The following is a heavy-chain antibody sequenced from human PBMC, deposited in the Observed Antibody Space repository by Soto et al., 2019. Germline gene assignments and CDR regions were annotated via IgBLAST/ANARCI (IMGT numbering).Heavy chain of an antibody. V-gene: IGHV4-4*07. J-gene: IGHJ6*02. CDR3: SRVGCSNSKCYTRGMDV. CDR2: IYSDGTT. D-gene: IGHD2-2*01. CDR1: GGSISGYY. Sequence: SETLSLTCTFSGGSISGYYWSWARHPAGKGLEWVGRIYSDGTTNYSPYLKSRVTMSLDTSKDQFSLHLNSVTAADTAVYYCSRVGCSNSKCYTRGMDVWGQGTTVTVSS.